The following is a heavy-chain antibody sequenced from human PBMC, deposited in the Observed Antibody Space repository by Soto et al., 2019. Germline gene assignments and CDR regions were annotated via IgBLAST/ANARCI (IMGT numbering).Heavy chain of an antibody. CDR3: AKGGIRASIAVAGYILDY. D-gene: IGHD6-19*01. CDR1: GFTFSSYA. V-gene: IGHV3-23*01. CDR2: ISGSGGST. Sequence: GWSLRLSCAASGFTFSSYAMSWVRQAPGKGLEWVSAISGSGGSTYYADSVKGRFTISRDNSKNTLYLQMNSLRAEDTAVYYCAKGGIRASIAVAGYILDYRGQRSLVTVSS. J-gene: IGHJ4*02.